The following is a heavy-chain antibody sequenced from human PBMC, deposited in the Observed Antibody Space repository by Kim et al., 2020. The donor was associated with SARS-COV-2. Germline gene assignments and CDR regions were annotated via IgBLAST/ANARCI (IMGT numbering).Heavy chain of an antibody. CDR2: INPSGGST. Sequence: ASVKVSCKASGYTFTSYYMHWVRQAPGQGLEWMGIINPSGGSTSYAQKFQGRVTMTRDTSTSTVYMELSSLRSEDTAVYYCAREGGGGSYFRYFDYWGQGTLVTVSS. V-gene: IGHV1-46*01. D-gene: IGHD1-26*01. CDR3: AREGGGGSYFRYFDY. J-gene: IGHJ4*02. CDR1: GYTFTSYY.